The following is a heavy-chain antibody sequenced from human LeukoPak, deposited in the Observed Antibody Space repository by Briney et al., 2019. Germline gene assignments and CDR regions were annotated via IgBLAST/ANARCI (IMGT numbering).Heavy chain of an antibody. CDR3: AKTGGYSGGMDV. J-gene: IGHJ6*02. D-gene: IGHD3-10*01. CDR1: GFSFSTYS. V-gene: IGHV3-48*01. Sequence: GGSLRLSCAASGFSFSTYSMSWVRQAPGKGLEWISYINGRSSVIYYVDSAKGRFTISRDNDKTSMYLQMTSLRVDDTAVYYCAKTGGYSGGMDVWGRGTTVTVSS. CDR2: INGRSSVI.